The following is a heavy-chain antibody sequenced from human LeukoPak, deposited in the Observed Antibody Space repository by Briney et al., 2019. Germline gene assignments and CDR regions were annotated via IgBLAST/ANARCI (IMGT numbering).Heavy chain of an antibody. D-gene: IGHD5-12*01. V-gene: IGHV1-2*02. J-gene: IGHJ5*02. CDR1: GYTFTGYY. CDR2: INPNSGGT. CDR3: ARGVLATVLVDP. Sequence: ASVKVSCKASGYTFTGYYMHWVRQAPGQGLEWMGWINPNSGGTNYAQKFQGRVTMTRDTSISTAYMELSRLRSDGTAVYYCARGVLATVLVDPWGQGTLVTVSS.